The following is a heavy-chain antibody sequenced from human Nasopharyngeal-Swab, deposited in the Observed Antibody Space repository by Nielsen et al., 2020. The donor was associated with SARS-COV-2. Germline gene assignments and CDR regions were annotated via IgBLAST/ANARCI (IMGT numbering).Heavy chain of an antibody. CDR3: ARDPRGLWDSYGMDV. V-gene: IGHV3-30*04. CDR2: ISYDGSNK. D-gene: IGHD1-26*01. Sequence: WIRQPPGKGLEWVAVISYDGSNKYYADSVKGRFTISRDNSKNTLYLQMNSLRAEDTAVYYCARDPRGLWDSYGMDVWGQGTTVTSP. J-gene: IGHJ6*02.